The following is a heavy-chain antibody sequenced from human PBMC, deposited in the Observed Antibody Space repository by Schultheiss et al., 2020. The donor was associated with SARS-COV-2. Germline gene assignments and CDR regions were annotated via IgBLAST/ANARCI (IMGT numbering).Heavy chain of an antibody. D-gene: IGHD6-13*01. Sequence: GGSLRLSCAASGFTFSSYSMNWVRQAPGKGLEWVSSISSSSSYIYYADSVKGRFTISRDNAKNSLYLQMNSLRAEDTAVYYCARDRVAAAGNLEYFQHWGQGTLVTVSS. V-gene: IGHV3-21*01. J-gene: IGHJ1*01. CDR1: GFTFSSYS. CDR2: ISSSSSYI. CDR3: ARDRVAAAGNLEYFQH.